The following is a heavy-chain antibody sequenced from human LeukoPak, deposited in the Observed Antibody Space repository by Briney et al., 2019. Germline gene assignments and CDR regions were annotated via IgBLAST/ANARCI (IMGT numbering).Heavy chain of an antibody. D-gene: IGHD5-18*01. J-gene: IGHJ1*01. Sequence: GGSLRLSCAASGFTVITNYMSWVRQAPGKGLEWVSTIYSGGSTYYADSVKGRFILSRDISRNTLYLQMNSLRADDTAVYYCARPALLYNYGPFQHWGQGTLVTVSS. CDR3: ARPALLYNYGPFQH. CDR1: GFTVITNY. V-gene: IGHV3-66*04. CDR2: IYSGGST.